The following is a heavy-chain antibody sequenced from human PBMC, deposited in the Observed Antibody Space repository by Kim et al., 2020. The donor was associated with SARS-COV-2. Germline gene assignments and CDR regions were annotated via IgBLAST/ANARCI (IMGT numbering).Heavy chain of an antibody. Sequence: SETLSLTCTXXGXXIXATTHYWGWIRQPPGKGLEWIGSVTYSGTTYYNPSLESRVTISVDTSKNQFSLKVNSVTAPDTAMYYCARHEDLDYYGVDVWGQGTTVTVSS. CDR2: VTYSGTT. D-gene: IGHD2-15*01. CDR1: GXXIXATTHY. J-gene: IGHJ6*01. CDR3: ARHEDLDYYGVDV. V-gene: IGHV4-39*01.